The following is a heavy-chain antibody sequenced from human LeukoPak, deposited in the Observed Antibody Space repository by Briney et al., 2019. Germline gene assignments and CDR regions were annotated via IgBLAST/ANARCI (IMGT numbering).Heavy chain of an antibody. V-gene: IGHV3-23*01. CDR2: LSGSGGNT. Sequence: PGGPLRLSCAASGFTFSSYAMSWVRQAPGKGLEWVSTLSGSGGNTYYADSVKGRVTISRDNSKNTLYLQMNSLRAEDTAVYHCAKGSYYYDSADYFDYWGQGTLVTVSS. D-gene: IGHD3-22*01. J-gene: IGHJ4*02. CDR1: GFTFSSYA. CDR3: AKGSYYYDSADYFDY.